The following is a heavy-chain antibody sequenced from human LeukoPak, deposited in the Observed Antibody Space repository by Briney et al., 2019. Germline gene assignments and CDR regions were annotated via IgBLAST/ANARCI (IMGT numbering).Heavy chain of an antibody. CDR1: GGSISSYY. J-gene: IGHJ3*02. Sequence: SETLSLTCSVSGGSISSYYWSWIRQPPGKGLEWIGYIYYSGSTNYNPSLKSRVTISVDTSKNQFSLKLSSVTAADTAVYYCARADSSGWYSGAFDIWGQGTMATVSS. CDR3: ARADSSGWYSGAFDI. CDR2: IYYSGST. V-gene: IGHV4-59*01. D-gene: IGHD6-19*01.